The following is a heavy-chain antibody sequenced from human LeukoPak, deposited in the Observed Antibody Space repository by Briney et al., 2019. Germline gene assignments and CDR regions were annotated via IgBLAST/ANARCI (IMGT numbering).Heavy chain of an antibody. CDR1: GGSISSYY. D-gene: IGHD6-13*01. Sequence: SETLSLTCTVSGGSISSYYWSWIRQPPGKGLEWIGYIYYSGGTNYNPSLKSRVTISVDTSKNQFSLKLSSVTAADTAVYYCARTYSSPKYYYGMDVWGQGTTVTVSS. J-gene: IGHJ6*02. CDR3: ARTYSSPKYYYGMDV. V-gene: IGHV4-59*08. CDR2: IYYSGGT.